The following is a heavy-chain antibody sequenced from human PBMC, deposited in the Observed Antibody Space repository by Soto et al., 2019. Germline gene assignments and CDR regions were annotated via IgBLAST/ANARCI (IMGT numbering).Heavy chain of an antibody. Sequence: GGSLRLSCAASGFTFSDYYMSWIRQAPGKGLEWVSYISSSGSTIYYADSVKGRFTISRDNAKNSLYLQMNSLRAEDTAVYYCARVSIAALYYYYYMDVWGKGTTVTVSS. D-gene: IGHD6-6*01. CDR2: ISSSGSTI. CDR1: GFTFSDYY. CDR3: ARVSIAALYYYYYMDV. J-gene: IGHJ6*03. V-gene: IGHV3-11*01.